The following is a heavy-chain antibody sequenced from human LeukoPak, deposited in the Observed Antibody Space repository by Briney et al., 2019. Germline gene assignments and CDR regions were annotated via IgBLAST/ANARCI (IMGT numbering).Heavy chain of an antibody. J-gene: IGHJ4*02. CDR1: GGSFSGYY. Sequence: SETLSLTCAVYGGSFSGYYWSWIRQPPGKGLEWIGEINHSGSTNYNPSLKSRVTMSVDTSKNQSSLKLSSVTAADTAVYYCARGSGSGRRFDYWGQGTLVTVSS. V-gene: IGHV4-34*01. CDR2: INHSGST. CDR3: ARGSGSGRRFDY. D-gene: IGHD6-19*01.